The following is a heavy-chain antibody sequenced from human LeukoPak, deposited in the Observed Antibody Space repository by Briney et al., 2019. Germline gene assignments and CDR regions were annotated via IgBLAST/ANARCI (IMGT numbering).Heavy chain of an antibody. Sequence: PGGSLRLSCATSGFTFSSYGMYWVRQAPGKGLEGLAFIRYDGINKYYADSMKGRFTISRDNSKNTLYLQMNSLRAEDTAVYYCAKDSLTGTGPYYFDCWGQGTLVTVSS. CDR2: IRYDGINK. CDR3: AKDSLTGTGPYYFDC. V-gene: IGHV3-30*02. D-gene: IGHD3-9*01. J-gene: IGHJ4*02. CDR1: GFTFSSYG.